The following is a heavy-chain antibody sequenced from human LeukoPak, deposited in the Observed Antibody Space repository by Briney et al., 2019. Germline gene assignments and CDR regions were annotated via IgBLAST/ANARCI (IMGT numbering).Heavy chain of an antibody. V-gene: IGHV3-33*08. D-gene: IGHD3-10*01. CDR1: GFTFSSYW. CDR2: IWYDGSNK. J-gene: IGHJ6*02. Sequence: GESLRLSCAASGFTFSSYWMGWVRQAPGKGLEWVAVIWYDGSNKYYADSVKGRFTISRDNSKNTLYLQMNSLRAEDTAVYYCARDRYYYGSGRYFPSDYYYGMDVWGQGTTVTVSS. CDR3: ARDRYYYGSGRYFPSDYYYGMDV.